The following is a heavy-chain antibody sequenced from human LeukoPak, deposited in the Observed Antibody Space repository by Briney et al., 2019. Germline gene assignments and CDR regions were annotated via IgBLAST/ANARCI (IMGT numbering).Heavy chain of an antibody. V-gene: IGHV3-23*01. J-gene: IGHJ4*02. CDR3: AKGSRLDSYDY. CDR2: IRGDGGSI. D-gene: IGHD1-1*01. Sequence: PGGSPRLSCAAFGFTFSRYAMSWVRQAPGKGLEWVSSIRGDGGSIWYADFVKGRFTISRDNPKNTLYLQMNSLRSEDTAIYYCAKGSRLDSYDYWGRGTLVTVSS. CDR1: GFTFSRYA.